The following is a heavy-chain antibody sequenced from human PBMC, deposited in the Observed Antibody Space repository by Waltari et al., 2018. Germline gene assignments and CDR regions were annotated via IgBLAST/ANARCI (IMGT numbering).Heavy chain of an antibody. Sequence: EVKLVESGGGLVKPGGSLRLSWEASGCTVGSYCITWVRQAPVKGLEWVSSISTSGNYMYFADSVKGRFTISRDNAKNSLNLQMNSLRAEDTAVYYCARGSYSSPYGADYWGQGTLVTVSS. J-gene: IGHJ4*02. D-gene: IGHD6-6*01. CDR2: ISTSGNYM. CDR1: GCTVGSYC. CDR3: ARGSYSSPYGADY. V-gene: IGHV3-21*01.